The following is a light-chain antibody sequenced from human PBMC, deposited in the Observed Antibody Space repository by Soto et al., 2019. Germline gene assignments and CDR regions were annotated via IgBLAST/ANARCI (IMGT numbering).Light chain of an antibody. CDR1: SSDVGSYDY. V-gene: IGLV2-14*01. J-gene: IGLJ2*01. CDR3: SSYTSSGTLV. Sequence: QSALTQPASVSGSPGQSITISCTGTSSDVGSYDYLSWYQHHPGKAPKLIIYEVSNRPSGVSNRFSGSKSGNTASLTISGLQAEDEAEYYCSSYTSSGTLVFGGGTQLTVL. CDR2: EVS.